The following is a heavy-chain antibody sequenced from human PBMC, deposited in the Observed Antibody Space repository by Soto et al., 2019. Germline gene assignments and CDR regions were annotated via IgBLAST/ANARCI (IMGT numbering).Heavy chain of an antibody. Sequence: PSETLSLTCAVSSGSISSSNWWSWVRQPPGKGLEWIGEIYHSGSTNYNPSLKSRVTISVDTSKNQFSLKLSSVTAADTAVYYCARIGSSGWYFYYWGQGTLVTVSS. CDR1: SGSISSSNW. D-gene: IGHD6-19*01. CDR2: IYHSGST. V-gene: IGHV4-4*02. J-gene: IGHJ4*02. CDR3: ARIGSSGWYFYY.